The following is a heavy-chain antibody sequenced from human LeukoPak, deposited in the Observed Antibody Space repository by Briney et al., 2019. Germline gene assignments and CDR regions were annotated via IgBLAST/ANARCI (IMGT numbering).Heavy chain of an antibody. J-gene: IGHJ6*03. Sequence: TSSETLSLTCTVSGGSISTYYWSWIRQPPGKGLEWVGYFYYSGSTNYNPSLKSRVTISVDTSKNQFSLKLSSVTAADTAVYYCARGRSSMVRGYYYYMDVWGKGTTVTISS. CDR3: ARGRSSMVRGYYYYMDV. CDR2: FYYSGST. V-gene: IGHV4-59*01. D-gene: IGHD3-10*01. CDR1: GGSISTYY.